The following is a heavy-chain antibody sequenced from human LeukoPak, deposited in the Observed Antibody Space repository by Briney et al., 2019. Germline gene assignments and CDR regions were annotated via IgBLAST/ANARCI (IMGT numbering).Heavy chain of an antibody. CDR2: INHSGST. CDR1: GGSFSGYY. J-gene: IGHJ5*02. D-gene: IGHD5-18*01. CDR3: ARGLAIQLRGRRFDP. V-gene: IGHV4-34*01. Sequence: PSETLSLTCAVYGGSFSGYYWSWIRQPPGKGLEWIGEINHSGSTNYNPSLKSRVTISVDTSKNQFSLKLNSVTAADTAVYYCARGLAIQLRGRRFDPWGQGTLVTVSS.